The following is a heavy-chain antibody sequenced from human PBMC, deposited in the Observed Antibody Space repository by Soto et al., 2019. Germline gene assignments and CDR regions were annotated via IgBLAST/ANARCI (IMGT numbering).Heavy chain of an antibody. CDR2: IHYSGST. V-gene: IGHV4-59*02. Sequence: PSETLSLTCTVSGVSVSSYYWSWIRQTPGKGLEWIAYIHYSGSTLYSPSLRSRVTVSIDTSKKQFSLKLSSMTAADTAVYYCARVSSGSYWYFDLWGRGTLVT. CDR1: GVSVSSYY. D-gene: IGHD6-25*01. J-gene: IGHJ2*01. CDR3: ARVSSGSYWYFDL.